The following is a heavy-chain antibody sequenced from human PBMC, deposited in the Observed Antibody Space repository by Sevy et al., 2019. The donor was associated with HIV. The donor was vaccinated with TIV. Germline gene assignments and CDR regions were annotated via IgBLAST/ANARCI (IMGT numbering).Heavy chain of an antibody. Sequence: GGSLRLSCAASGFTFGGSAMHWVRQASGKVLEWVGRIRSKANNYATAHAASVKGRFTISSDDSKNTAYLQMNSLKTEDTAVYYCTRLGGTVVTPYYAMDVWGQGTTVTVSS. J-gene: IGHJ6*02. CDR2: IRSKANNYAT. CDR1: GFTFGGSA. CDR3: TRLGGTVVTPYYAMDV. V-gene: IGHV3-73*01. D-gene: IGHD2-21*02.